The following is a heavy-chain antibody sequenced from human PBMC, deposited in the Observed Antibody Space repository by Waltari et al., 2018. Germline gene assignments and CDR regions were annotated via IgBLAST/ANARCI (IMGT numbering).Heavy chain of an antibody. CDR2: MNPNSGNT. Sequence: QVQLVQSGAEVKKPGASVKVSCKASGYTFTSYDINWVRQATGQRLEWMGWMNPNSGNTGYAQKFQGRVTMTRNTSISTAYMELSSLRSEDTAVYYCARGGITIFGVVTKGNFDYWGQGTLVTVSS. V-gene: IGHV1-8*01. D-gene: IGHD3-3*01. J-gene: IGHJ4*02. CDR1: GYTFTSYD. CDR3: ARGGITIFGVVTKGNFDY.